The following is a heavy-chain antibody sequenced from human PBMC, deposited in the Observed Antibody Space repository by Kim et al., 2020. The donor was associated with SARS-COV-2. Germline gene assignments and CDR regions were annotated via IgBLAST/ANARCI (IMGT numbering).Heavy chain of an antibody. Sequence: GGSLRLSCAASGFTFSSYAMSWVRQAPGKGLELVSAISGSGGSTYYADSVKGRFTISRDNSKNTLYLQMNSLRAEDTAVYYCAKDEGSGSFYFDYWGQGTLVTVSS. J-gene: IGHJ4*02. D-gene: IGHD1-26*01. CDR1: GFTFSSYA. CDR3: AKDEGSGSFYFDY. CDR2: ISGSGGST. V-gene: IGHV3-23*01.